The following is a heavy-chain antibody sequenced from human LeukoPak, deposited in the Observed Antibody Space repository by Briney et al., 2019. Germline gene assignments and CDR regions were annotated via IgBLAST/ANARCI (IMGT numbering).Heavy chain of an antibody. CDR2: ISYDGSNK. CDR3: AKDIVAAAGIGFDY. J-gene: IGHJ4*02. V-gene: IGHV3-30-3*01. CDR1: GFTFSSYA. Sequence: PGRSLRLSCAASGFTFSSYAMHWVRQAPGKGLEWVAVISYDGSNKYYADSVKGRFTISRDNAKNSLYLQMNSLRAEDTAFYYCAKDIVAAAGIGFDYRGQGTLVTVSS. D-gene: IGHD6-13*01.